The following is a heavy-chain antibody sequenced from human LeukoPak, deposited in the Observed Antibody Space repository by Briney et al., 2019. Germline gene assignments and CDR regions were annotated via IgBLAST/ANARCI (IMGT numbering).Heavy chain of an antibody. CDR2: IIPIFGTA. V-gene: IGHV1-69*13. J-gene: IGHJ3*02. CDR1: GGTFSSYT. Sequence: SVKASCKASGGTFSSYTISWVRQAPGQGLEWMGGIIPIFGTANYAQKFQGRVTITADESTSTAYMELSSLRSEDTAVYYSAGRGYYDSIWFLDHAFDIWGQGTMFTVSS. D-gene: IGHD3-22*01. CDR3: AGRGYYDSIWFLDHAFDI.